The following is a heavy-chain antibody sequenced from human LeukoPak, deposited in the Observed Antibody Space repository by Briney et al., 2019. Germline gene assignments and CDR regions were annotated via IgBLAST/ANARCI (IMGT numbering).Heavy chain of an antibody. Sequence: GGSLRLSCAASGFTFSSYSMNWVRQAPGKGLEWVSSISSSSSYIYYADSVKGRFTISRDNAKNSLYLQMNSLRAEDTAVYYCARGEGFIAAAGRDYWGQGTLVTVSS. CDR1: GFTFSSYS. J-gene: IGHJ4*02. D-gene: IGHD6-13*01. V-gene: IGHV3-21*01. CDR3: ARGEGFIAAAGRDY. CDR2: ISSSSSYI.